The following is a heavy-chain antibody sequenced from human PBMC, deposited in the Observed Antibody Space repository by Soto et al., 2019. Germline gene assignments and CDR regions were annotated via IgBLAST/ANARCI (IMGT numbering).Heavy chain of an antibody. Sequence: SVKVSCKASGGTFGSYAISWVRQAPGQGLEWMGGIIPIFGTANYAQKFQGRVTITADESTSTAYMELSSLRSEDTAVYYCARDNRRYYDFWSGYYDSYFDYWGQGTLVTVSS. D-gene: IGHD3-3*01. V-gene: IGHV1-69*13. CDR1: GGTFGSYA. CDR2: IIPIFGTA. J-gene: IGHJ4*02. CDR3: ARDNRRYYDFWSGYYDSYFDY.